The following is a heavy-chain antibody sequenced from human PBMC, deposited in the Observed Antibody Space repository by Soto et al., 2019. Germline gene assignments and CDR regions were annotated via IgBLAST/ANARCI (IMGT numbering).Heavy chain of an antibody. J-gene: IGHJ5*02. CDR1: GYTFTSYG. V-gene: IGHV1-18*01. Sequence: QVQLVQSGAEVKKPGASVKVSCKASGYTFTSYGISWVRQAPGQGLEWMGWINAYNGNTNYAQKLQGRATMTTDTPTSPAHWQLRSLRSGVTVVYYCARVLPPFDPWGQGTLVTVSS. CDR2: INAYNGNT. D-gene: IGHD2-15*01. CDR3: ARVLPPFDP.